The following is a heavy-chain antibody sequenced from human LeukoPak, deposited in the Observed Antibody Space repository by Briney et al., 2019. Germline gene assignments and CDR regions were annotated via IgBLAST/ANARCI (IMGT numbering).Heavy chain of an antibody. Sequence: GSLRLSCAASGFTFSSYAMSWVRQPPGKGLEWIGEINHSGSTNYNPSLKSRVTISVDTSKNQFSLKLSSVTAADTAVYYCARSSSEMATITTNFDYWGQGTLVTVSS. CDR2: INHSGST. J-gene: IGHJ4*02. V-gene: IGHV4-34*01. D-gene: IGHD5-12*01. CDR1: GFTFSSYA. CDR3: ARSSSEMATITTNFDY.